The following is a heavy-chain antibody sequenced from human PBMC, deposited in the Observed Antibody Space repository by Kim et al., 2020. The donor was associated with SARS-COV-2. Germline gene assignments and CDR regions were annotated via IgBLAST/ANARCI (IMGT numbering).Heavy chain of an antibody. CDR3: ASSIVGATTSDY. J-gene: IGHJ4*02. V-gene: IGHV3-74*01. D-gene: IGHD1-26*01. Sequence: YADSGKGRFTSSRDNAENRLYLQMNSLRAEDTAVYYCASSIVGATTSDYWGQGTLVAVSS.